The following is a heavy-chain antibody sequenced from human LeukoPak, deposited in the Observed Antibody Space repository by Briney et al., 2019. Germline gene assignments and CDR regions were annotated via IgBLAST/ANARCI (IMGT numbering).Heavy chain of an antibody. CDR2: FDPEDGET. CDR1: GYTLTELS. D-gene: IGHD4-17*01. CDR3: ATLRTVTFRGPNWFDP. Sequence: TSVKVSCKVSGYTLTELSMHWVRQAPGKGLERMGGFDPEDGETIYAQKFQGRVTMTEDTSTDTAYMELSSLRSEDTAVYYCATLRTVTFRGPNWFDPWGQGTLVTVSS. V-gene: IGHV1-24*01. J-gene: IGHJ5*02.